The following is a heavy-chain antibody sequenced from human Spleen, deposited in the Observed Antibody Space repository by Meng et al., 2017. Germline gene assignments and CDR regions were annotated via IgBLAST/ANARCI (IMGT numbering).Heavy chain of an antibody. D-gene: IGHD6-13*01. CDR3: ARDEDISAAGKLFGDY. Sequence: QVQLVQSGAEVTKTGASVKISCKASGYTFTNYYTHWVRQAPGQGLEWMGAIKPGGGGTTYAQKFQGRVTMTSDTSTSTVYMELSSLTSEDTAVFYCARDEDISAAGKLFGDYWGQGTLVTVSS. CDR1: GYTFTNYY. J-gene: IGHJ4*02. CDR2: IKPGGGGT. V-gene: IGHV1-46*01.